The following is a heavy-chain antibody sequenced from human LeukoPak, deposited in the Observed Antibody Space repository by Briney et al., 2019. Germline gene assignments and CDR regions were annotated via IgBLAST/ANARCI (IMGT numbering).Heavy chain of an antibody. CDR3: ATETRGSYSEY. CDR1: GFTFSSSG. D-gene: IGHD1-26*01. V-gene: IGHV3-30*02. CDR2: IRFDGSTQ. J-gene: IGHJ4*02. Sequence: GGFLRLSCTASGFTFSSSGMNWLRQAPGKALEWVAFIRFDGSTQYYADSVKGLFTVSRDNSKYTLYLQMNSLRDEDTAVYFCATETRGSYSEYWGQGTLLTVSS.